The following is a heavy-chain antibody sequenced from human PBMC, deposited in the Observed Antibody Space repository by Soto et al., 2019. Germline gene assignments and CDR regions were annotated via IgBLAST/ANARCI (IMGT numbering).Heavy chain of an antibody. CDR2: VSASGLNT. Sequence: EVQLLESGGKLVQPGGSLTLSCAASGFTFSTYAMAWVRQAPGKGLEWVSGVSASGLNTDYADPVKGRFYISRDNSKNTVSLPMNSLRAEDTALYCCAKDRPRGTSGYFVDYWGQGTPVTVSS. D-gene: IGHD5-18*01. CDR3: AKDRPRGTSGYFVDY. J-gene: IGHJ4*02. V-gene: IGHV3-23*01. CDR1: GFTFSTYA.